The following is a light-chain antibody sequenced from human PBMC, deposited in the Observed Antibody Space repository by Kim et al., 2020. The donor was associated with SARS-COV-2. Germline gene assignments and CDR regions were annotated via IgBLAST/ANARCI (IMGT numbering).Light chain of an antibody. J-gene: IGLJ2*01. CDR1: NIGSKS. CDR2: GKN. CDR3: NSRDSSANHVV. Sequence: SYELTQPPSVSVAPGKTARITCGGNNIGSKSVHWYQQKPGQAPVLVIYGKNNRPSGIPDRFSGSSSGNTASLTITGAQAEDEADYYCNSRDSSANHVVFG. V-gene: IGLV3-19*01.